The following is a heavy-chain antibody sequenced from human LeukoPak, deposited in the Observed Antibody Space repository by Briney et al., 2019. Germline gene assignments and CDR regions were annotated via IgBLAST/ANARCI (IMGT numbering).Heavy chain of an antibody. V-gene: IGHV3-74*01. CDR1: GFTLSSNW. J-gene: IGHJ3*02. CDR3: ARSGRGGAFDI. D-gene: IGHD1-26*01. Sequence: AGGSLRLSYAGSGFTLSSNWMHWVRQAPGKGLVWVSRFYSDGSRTNYADSVKGRFTISGDNAKNTQYLQMNSLRAEDTAVYYCARSGRGGAFDIWGQGTMVTVSS. CDR2: FYSDGSRT.